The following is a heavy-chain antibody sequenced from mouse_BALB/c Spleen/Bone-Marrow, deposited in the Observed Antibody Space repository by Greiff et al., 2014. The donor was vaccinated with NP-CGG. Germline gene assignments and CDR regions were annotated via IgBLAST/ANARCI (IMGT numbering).Heavy chain of an antibody. CDR1: GYIFTSYW. CDR2: IYPGTGST. V-gene: IGHV1-62-1*01. J-gene: IGHJ3*01. CDR3: AGRDYGSNDGAWFAY. Sequence: QVQLQQSGAELVRPGASVKLSCKTSGYIFTSYWIHWVKQRPGQGLEWIARIYPGTGSTYYNEKFKGKATLTADKSSSTAYMQXXXXXXXXXXVXYGAGRDYGSNDGAWFAYWGQGTLVTVAA. D-gene: IGHD2-2*01.